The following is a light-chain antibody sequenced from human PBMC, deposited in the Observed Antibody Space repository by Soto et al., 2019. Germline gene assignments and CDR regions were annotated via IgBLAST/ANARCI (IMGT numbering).Light chain of an antibody. CDR3: SSYTSSSTGV. J-gene: IGLJ1*01. V-gene: IGLV2-14*01. Sequence: QSALTQPASVSGSPGQSITSSCTGTSSDVGGYNYVSWYQQHPGKAPKLMIYEVSNRPSGVSNRFSGSKSGNTASLTISGLQAEDEADYYCSSYTSSSTGVFGTGTKVTVL. CDR2: EVS. CDR1: SSDVGGYNY.